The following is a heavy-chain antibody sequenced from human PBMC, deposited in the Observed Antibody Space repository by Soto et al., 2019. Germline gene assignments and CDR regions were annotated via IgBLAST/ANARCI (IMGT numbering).Heavy chain of an antibody. CDR3: ARGADYVWGSYRYTPPLY. Sequence: QLQLQESGPGLVKPSETLSLTCTVSGGSISSSSYYWGWIRQPPGKGLEWIGSIYYSGSTYYNPSLKSRVTISVDTSKNQFSLKLSSVTAADTAVYYCARGADYVWGSYRYTPPLYWGQGTLVTVSS. V-gene: IGHV4-39*01. J-gene: IGHJ4*02. D-gene: IGHD3-16*02. CDR1: GGSISSSSYY. CDR2: IYYSGST.